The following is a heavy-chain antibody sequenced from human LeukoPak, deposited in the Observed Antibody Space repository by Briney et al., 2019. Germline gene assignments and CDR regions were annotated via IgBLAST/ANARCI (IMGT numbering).Heavy chain of an antibody. CDR1: GLTFSSYG. CDR2: ISYDGSNK. J-gene: IGHJ4*02. V-gene: IGHV3-30*18. CDR3: AKDLAY. Sequence: AGGSLRLSCAASGLTFSSYGMHWVRQAPGKGLEWVAVISYDGSNKYYADSVKGRFTISRDNSKNTLYLQMNSLRAEDTAVYYCAKDLAYWGQGTLVTVSS.